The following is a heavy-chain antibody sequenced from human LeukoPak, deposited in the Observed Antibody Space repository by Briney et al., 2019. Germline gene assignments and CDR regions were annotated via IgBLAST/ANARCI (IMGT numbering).Heavy chain of an antibody. CDR3: AKRGAEVGATVAPGDY. D-gene: IGHD1-26*01. J-gene: IGHJ4*02. Sequence: PGGSLRLSCAASGFTFSSYAMSWVRQAPGKGLEWVSSISDSGGRTYHADSVKGRFTISRDNSKNTLFLQMNSLRAEDTAVYYCAKRGAEVGATVAPGDYWGQGTLVTVSS. V-gene: IGHV3-23*01. CDR1: GFTFSSYA. CDR2: ISDSGGRT.